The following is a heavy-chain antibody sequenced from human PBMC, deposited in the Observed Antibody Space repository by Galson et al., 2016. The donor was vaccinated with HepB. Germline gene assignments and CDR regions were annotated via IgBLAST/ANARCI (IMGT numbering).Heavy chain of an antibody. J-gene: IGHJ4*02. CDR2: ISRSSSYI. D-gene: IGHD3-16*01. Sequence: SLRLSCAASGFTFSDYYMSWIRQAPGKGLGWISYISRSSSYIIYADSVKGRFTISRDDAKNSLYPQMNSLRAEDTAVYYCAREGRGAYSNTIDSWGQGTLVTVSS. V-gene: IGHV3-11*06. CDR1: GFTFSDYY. CDR3: AREGRGAYSNTIDS.